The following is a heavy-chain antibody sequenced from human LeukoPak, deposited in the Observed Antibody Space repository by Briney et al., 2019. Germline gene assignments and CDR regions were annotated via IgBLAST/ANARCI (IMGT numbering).Heavy chain of an antibody. CDR1: GFTFTTYS. Sequence: GGSLRLSCAASGFTFTTYSMNWVRQAPGKGLEWVSYITTTSSIIYYADSVKGRFTISRDNAKNSLYLQMNSLRAEDTAVYYCTRDYSSSSGRAFDIWGQGTMVTVSS. CDR3: TRDYSSSSGRAFDI. J-gene: IGHJ3*02. CDR2: ITTTSSII. D-gene: IGHD6-6*01. V-gene: IGHV3-48*01.